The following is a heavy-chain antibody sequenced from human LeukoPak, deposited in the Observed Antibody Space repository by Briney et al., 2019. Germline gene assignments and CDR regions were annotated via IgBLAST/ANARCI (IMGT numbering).Heavy chain of an antibody. CDR3: ARRYDFWSGYPTAFDY. V-gene: IGHV1-2*02. J-gene: IGHJ4*02. D-gene: IGHD3-3*01. Sequence: ASVKVSCKASGYTFTVNYIHWVRQAPGQGLEWMGFINPNTGGTSYAQKFQARVTMTRDTSISTAYMELSGLRSDDTAVYYCARRYDFWSGYPTAFDYWGQGTLVTVSS. CDR1: GYTFTVNY. CDR2: INPNTGGT.